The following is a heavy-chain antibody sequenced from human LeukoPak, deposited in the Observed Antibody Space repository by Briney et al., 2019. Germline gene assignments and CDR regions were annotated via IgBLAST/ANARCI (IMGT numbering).Heavy chain of an antibody. CDR1: GFTFSSYW. V-gene: IGHV3-7*01. D-gene: IGHD2-2*01. J-gene: IGHJ6*03. CDR2: IKQDGSEK. CDR3: ARAHSTSWPYYYYYYMDV. Sequence: GGSLRLSCAASGFTFSSYWMSWVRQAPGKGLEWVANIKQDGSEKYYVDSVKGRFTISRDNAKNSLYLQMNSLRAEDTAVYYCARAHSTSWPYYYYYYMDVWGKGTTVTVSS.